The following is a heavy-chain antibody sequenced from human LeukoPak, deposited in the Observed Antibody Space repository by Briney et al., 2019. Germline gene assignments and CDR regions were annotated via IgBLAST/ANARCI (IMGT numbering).Heavy chain of an antibody. J-gene: IGHJ6*02. CDR2: INPNSGGT. CDR3: ARVGDSSSWYVYYYYGMDV. CDR1: GYTFTGYY. V-gene: IGHV1-2*02. Sequence: ASVKVSCKASGYTFTGYYMHWVRQAPGQGLEWMGWINPNSGGTNYAQKFQGRVTMTRNTSISTAYMELSSLRSEDTAVYYCARVGDSSSWYVYYYYGMDVWGQGTTVTVSS. D-gene: IGHD6-13*01.